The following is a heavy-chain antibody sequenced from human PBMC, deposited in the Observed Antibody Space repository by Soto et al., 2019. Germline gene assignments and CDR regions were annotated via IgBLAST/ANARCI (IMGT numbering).Heavy chain of an antibody. CDR3: ARVSYGSGSYNYYGMDV. CDR2: IYYSGST. D-gene: IGHD3-10*01. Sequence: QVQLQESGPGLVKPSQTLSLTCTVSGGSISSGGYYWSWIRQHPGKGLEWIGYIYYSGSTYYNPSLKSRVTISVDTSKNQFSLKLSSVTAADTAVYYCARVSYGSGSYNYYGMDVWGQGTTVTVSS. V-gene: IGHV4-31*03. J-gene: IGHJ6*02. CDR1: GGSISSGGYY.